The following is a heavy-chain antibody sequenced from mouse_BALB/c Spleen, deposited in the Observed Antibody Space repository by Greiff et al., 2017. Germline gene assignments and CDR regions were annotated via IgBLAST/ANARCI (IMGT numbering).Heavy chain of an antibody. J-gene: IGHJ4*01. D-gene: IGHD2-1*01. CDR2: IWGDGST. CDR3: ARGGYGKRYYAMDY. V-gene: IGHV2-6-7*01. CDR1: GFSLTGYG. Sequence: QVQLKESGPGLVAPSQSLSITCTVSGFSLTGYGVNWVRQPLGKGLEWLGMIWGDGSTDYNSALKSRLSISKDNSKSQVFLKMNSLQTDDTARYYCARGGYGKRYYAMDYWGQGTSVTVSS.